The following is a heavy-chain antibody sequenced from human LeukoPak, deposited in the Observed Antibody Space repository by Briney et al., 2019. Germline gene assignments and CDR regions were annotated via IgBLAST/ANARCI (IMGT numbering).Heavy chain of an antibody. CDR1: GGSISSSSYY. CDR3: ARYGGIQLWLLRDADRGYFDY. D-gene: IGHD5-18*01. V-gene: IGHV4-39*07. CDR2: IYYSGST. Sequence: SETLSLTCTVSGGSISSSSYYWGWIRQPPGKGLEWIGSIYYSGSTYYNPSLKSRVTISVDTSKNQFSLKLSSVTAADTAVYYCARYGGIQLWLLRDADRGYFDYWGQGTLVTVSS. J-gene: IGHJ4*02.